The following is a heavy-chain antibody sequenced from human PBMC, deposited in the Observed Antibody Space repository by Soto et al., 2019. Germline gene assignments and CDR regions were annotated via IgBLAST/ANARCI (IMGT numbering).Heavy chain of an antibody. CDR3: ARLDGEEQQLIHFDY. CDR1: GGSISSSSYY. V-gene: IGHV4-39*01. CDR2: IYYSGST. Sequence: QLQLQESGPGLVKPSETLSLTCTVSGGSISSSSYYWGWIRQPPGKGLEWIGSIYYSGSTYYNPSLKSRVTISVDTSKNQFSLKLSSVTAADTAVYYCARLDGEEQQLIHFDYWGQGTLVTVSS. J-gene: IGHJ4*02. D-gene: IGHD6-13*01.